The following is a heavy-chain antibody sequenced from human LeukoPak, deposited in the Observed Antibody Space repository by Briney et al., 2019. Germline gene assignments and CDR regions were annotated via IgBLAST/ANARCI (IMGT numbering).Heavy chain of an antibody. CDR3: ARDQITGGFSYGYSTFDY. D-gene: IGHD5-18*01. Sequence: ASVKVSCKASGYTFINYLMHWVRQAPGQRLEWMGWINAGNGNTKYSQKFQGRVTITRDTSASTAYMELSSLRSEDTAIYYCARDQITGGFSYGYSTFDYWGQGTLVTVSS. J-gene: IGHJ4*02. CDR1: GYTFINYL. CDR2: INAGNGNT. V-gene: IGHV1-3*01.